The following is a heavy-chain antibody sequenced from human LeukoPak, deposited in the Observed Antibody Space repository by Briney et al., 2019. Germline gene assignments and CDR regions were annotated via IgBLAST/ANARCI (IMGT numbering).Heavy chain of an antibody. J-gene: IGHJ4*02. CDR3: ARGTSSSFDY. Sequence: ASVKVSFKSSVYTFINYGISWVRQAPGQGLEWMGWISAYNGNTNYAQNLQGRVTMTTDTSTSTAYMELRSLRSDDTAVYYCARGTSSSFDYWGQGTLVTVSS. CDR2: ISAYNGNT. D-gene: IGHD6-13*01. V-gene: IGHV1-18*01. CDR1: VYTFINYG.